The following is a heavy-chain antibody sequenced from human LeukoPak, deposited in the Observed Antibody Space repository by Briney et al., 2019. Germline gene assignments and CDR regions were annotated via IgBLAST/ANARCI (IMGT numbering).Heavy chain of an antibody. CDR3: ARDGVVGATVHRYFDL. V-gene: IGHV3-74*01. D-gene: IGHD1-26*01. CDR1: GFTFRGYW. J-gene: IGHJ2*01. CDR2: ISGDGSTT. Sequence: GGSLRLSCAASGFTFRGYWMHWVRQAPGKGLVWVSRISGDGSTTIYADSVKGRFTVFRDNAKNTLYLQMNSLSTEDTAVYYCARDGVVGATVHRYFDLWGRGTLVTVSS.